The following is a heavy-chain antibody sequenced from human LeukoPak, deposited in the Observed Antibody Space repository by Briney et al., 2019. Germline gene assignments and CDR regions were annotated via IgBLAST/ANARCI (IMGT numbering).Heavy chain of an antibody. V-gene: IGHV4-4*02. CDR3: ARTLGDPGWFAP. D-gene: IGHD4-17*01. J-gene: IGHJ5*02. CDR1: GGSISSSNL. CDR2: IYHSGST. Sequence: SGTLSLTCAVSGGSISSSNLWSWVRQPPGKGLEWIGEIYHSGSTNYNPSLKSRFTISVDKSKNQFSLKLSSVTAADTAVYYCARTLGDPGWFAPWGQGTLVTVSS.